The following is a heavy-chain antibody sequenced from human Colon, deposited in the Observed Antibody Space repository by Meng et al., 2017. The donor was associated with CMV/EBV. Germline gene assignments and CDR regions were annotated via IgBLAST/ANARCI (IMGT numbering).Heavy chain of an antibody. CDR3: ARAGYCSGGSCFGLDY. CDR1: VSSDSAA. Sequence: VSSDSAAWNWIRQSPSRGLEWLGRTYYRSEWHSDSAVSVRSRIIITPDTSKNQFSLQLNSVTPEDTAVYYCARAGYCSGGSCFGLDYWGQGTLVTVSS. J-gene: IGHJ4*02. D-gene: IGHD2-15*01. CDR2: TYYRSEWHS. V-gene: IGHV6-1*01.